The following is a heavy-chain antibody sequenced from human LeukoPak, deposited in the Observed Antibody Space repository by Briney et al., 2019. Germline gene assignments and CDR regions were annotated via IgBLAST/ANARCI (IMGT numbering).Heavy chain of an antibody. CDR1: GFAFDIHG. D-gene: IGHD5-24*01. CDR2: IIPSGSTT. V-gene: IGHV3-23*01. Sequence: GGSLRLSCAASGFAFDIHGMNWVRQAPGKGLEWVSGIIPSGSTTYYADSVKGRFTISRDNSKNTVYLQINSLGDEDTAVYYCARDRGWIQFEDWGQGTLVTVSS. J-gene: IGHJ4*02. CDR3: ARDRGWIQFED.